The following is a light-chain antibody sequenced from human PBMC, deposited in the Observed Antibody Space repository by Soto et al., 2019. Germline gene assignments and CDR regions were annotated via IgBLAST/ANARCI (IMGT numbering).Light chain of an antibody. J-gene: IGLJ1*01. CDR3: QVWDYDTDHFV. V-gene: IGLV3-21*02. CDR2: ADS. CDR1: NIGNKS. Sequence: SYDLTQAPSVSVAPGQTARICFGGDNIGNKSVHWYQQRPGQAPVLVVYADSDRPSGIPERFSGSNPGNTATLTISRVEAGDEADYYCQVWDYDTDHFVFGPGTKVTVL.